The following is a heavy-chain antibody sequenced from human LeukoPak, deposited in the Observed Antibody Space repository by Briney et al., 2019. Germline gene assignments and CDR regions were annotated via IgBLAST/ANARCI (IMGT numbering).Heavy chain of an antibody. CDR1: GFTFSSYG. V-gene: IGHV3-33*01. CDR2: IWYDGSNK. CDR3: ARDPEDGGSDY. J-gene: IGHJ4*02. D-gene: IGHD4-23*01. Sequence: GSLRLSCAASGFTFSSYGMHWVRQAPGKGLEWVAVIWYDGSNKYYADSVKGRFAISRDNSKNTLYLQMNSLRAEDTAVYYCARDPEDGGSDYWGQGTLVTVSS.